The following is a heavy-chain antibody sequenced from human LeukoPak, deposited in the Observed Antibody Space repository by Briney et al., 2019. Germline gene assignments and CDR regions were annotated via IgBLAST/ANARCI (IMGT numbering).Heavy chain of an antibody. V-gene: IGHV1-2*02. D-gene: IGHD2-15*01. CDR3: ARVRRYCSGGSCYYFDY. CDR2: INPNSGGT. CDR1: GYTFTGYY. J-gene: IGHJ4*02. Sequence: ASVKVSCKASGYTFTGYYMHWVRQAPGQGLEWMGWINPNSGGTNYAQKFQGRVTMTRDTSISTAYMELSRLRSGDTAVYYCARVRRYCSGGSCYYFDYWGQGTLVTVSS.